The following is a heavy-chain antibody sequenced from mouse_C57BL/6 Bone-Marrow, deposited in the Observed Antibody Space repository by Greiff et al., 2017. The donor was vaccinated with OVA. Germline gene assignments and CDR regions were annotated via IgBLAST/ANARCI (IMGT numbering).Heavy chain of an antibody. Sequence: LVESGAELVRPGASVTLSCKASGYTFTDYEMHWVKQTPVHGLEWIGAIDPETGGTAYNQKFKGKAILTADKSSSTAYMELRSLTSEDSAVYYCTRCLTTVVANWYFDVWGTGTTVTVSS. CDR1: GYTFTDYE. CDR2: IDPETGGT. D-gene: IGHD1-1*01. CDR3: TRCLTTVVANWYFDV. J-gene: IGHJ1*03. V-gene: IGHV1-15*01.